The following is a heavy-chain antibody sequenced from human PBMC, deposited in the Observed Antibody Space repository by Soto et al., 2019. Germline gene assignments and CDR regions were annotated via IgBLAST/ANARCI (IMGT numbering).Heavy chain of an antibody. CDR3: AKDMKWGGMTTIHYFDS. V-gene: IGHV3-9*01. Sequence: GGSLRLSCETSGFTFSRYDFHWVRQASGQGLEWVSGISWNSETIDYADSVKGRFTISRDNAKSSLFLQMNSLRPDDTALYYCAKDMKWGGMTTIHYFDSWGQGTLVTVSS. J-gene: IGHJ4*02. CDR1: GFTFSRYD. CDR2: ISWNSETI. D-gene: IGHD4-17*01.